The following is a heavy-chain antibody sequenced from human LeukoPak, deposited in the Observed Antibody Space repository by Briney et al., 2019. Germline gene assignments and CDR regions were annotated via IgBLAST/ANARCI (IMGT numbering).Heavy chain of an antibody. D-gene: IGHD1-26*01. CDR1: GGTFSSYA. V-gene: IGHV1-69*06. Sequence: ASVKVSCKASGGTFSSYAISWVRQAPGQGLEWMGGIISIFGTANYAQKFQGRVTITADKSTSTAYMELSSLRSEDTAVYYCARDWYWVGAILAFDIWGQGTMVTVSS. CDR3: ARDWYWVGAILAFDI. J-gene: IGHJ3*02. CDR2: IISIFGTA.